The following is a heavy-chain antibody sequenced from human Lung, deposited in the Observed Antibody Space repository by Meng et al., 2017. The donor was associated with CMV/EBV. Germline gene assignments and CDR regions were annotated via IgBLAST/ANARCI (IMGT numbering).Heavy chain of an antibody. V-gene: IGHV3-21*01. CDR1: GFTLSSYS. D-gene: IGHD6-6*01. Sequence: GESLKISCVASGFTLSSYSMNWVRQAPGKGLEWVSSFSSSSSYIYYADSVKGRFTISRDNAKNSLYLQMNSPRAEDTAVYYCARDSSSSYYYYYYYYGMDVXGQGXTVTVSS. CDR2: FSSSSSYI. CDR3: ARDSSSSYYYYYYYYGMDV. J-gene: IGHJ6*02.